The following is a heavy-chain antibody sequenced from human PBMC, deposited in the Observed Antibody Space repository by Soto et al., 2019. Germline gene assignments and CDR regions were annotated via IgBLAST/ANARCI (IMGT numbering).Heavy chain of an antibody. CDR3: ARWLRRFDAFDT. J-gene: IGHJ3*02. D-gene: IGHD5-12*01. Sequence: SSETLSLTCTVSGGSISSSSYYWGWIRQPPGKGLEWIGSIYYSGSTYYNPSLKSRVTISVDTSKNQFSLKLSSVTAADTAVYYCARWLRRFDAFDTWGQGTMVTVSS. CDR1: GGSISSSSYY. CDR2: IYYSGST. V-gene: IGHV4-39*01.